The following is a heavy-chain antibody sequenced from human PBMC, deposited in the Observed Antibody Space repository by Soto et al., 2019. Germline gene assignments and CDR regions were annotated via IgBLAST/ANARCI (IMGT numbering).Heavy chain of an antibody. D-gene: IGHD6-6*01. Sequence: PSETLSLTCTVSGGSVSSGPYYWTWIRQPPGKGLECIGYISYSGSTNYNPSLKSRVAISVDTSRNQFSLKLSSVTAADTAVYYCARVRIAARPLHWFDPWGQGTLVTVSS. J-gene: IGHJ5*01. CDR3: ARVRIAARPLHWFDP. CDR1: GGSVSSGPYY. CDR2: ISYSGST. V-gene: IGHV4-61*01.